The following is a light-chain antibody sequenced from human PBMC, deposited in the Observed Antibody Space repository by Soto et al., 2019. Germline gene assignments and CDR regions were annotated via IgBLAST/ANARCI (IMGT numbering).Light chain of an antibody. CDR3: LLSYSGAFYV. CDR1: TGVVTSGHF. CDR2: DTS. Sequence: QAVVTQEPSLTVSPGGTVTLTCGSSTGVVTSGHFPYWFQQKPGQAPRALIYDTSNKHSWTPARFSGSLLGGKAALTLSGAQPEDEADYYCLLSYSGAFYVFGTGTKLTVL. V-gene: IGLV7-46*01. J-gene: IGLJ1*01.